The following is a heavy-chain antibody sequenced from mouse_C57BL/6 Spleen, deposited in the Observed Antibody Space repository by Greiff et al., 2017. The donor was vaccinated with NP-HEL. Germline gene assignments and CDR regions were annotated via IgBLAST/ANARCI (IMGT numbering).Heavy chain of an antibody. CDR1: GFTFSSYG. CDR3: ARHLPPWFAY. V-gene: IGHV5-6*01. D-gene: IGHD5-5*01. J-gene: IGHJ3*01. CDR2: ISSGGSYT. Sequence: EVKLVESGGDLVKPGGSLKLSCAASGFTFSSYGMSWVRQTPDKRLEWVATISSGGSYTYYPDSVKGRFTISRDNAKNTLYLQMSSLKSEDTAMYYCARHLPPWFAYWGQGTLVTVSA.